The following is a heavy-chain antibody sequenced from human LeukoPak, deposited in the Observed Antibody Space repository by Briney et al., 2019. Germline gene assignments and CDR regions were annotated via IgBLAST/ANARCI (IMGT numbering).Heavy chain of an antibody. Sequence: SETLSLTCTVSGGSISNYYWSWIRQPPGKGLEWTGYIYTSGSTNYNPSLKSRVTISVDTSKNQFSLKLSSVTAADTAVYYCARQTGGYMDVWGKGTTVTVSS. J-gene: IGHJ6*03. CDR1: GGSISNYY. CDR2: IYTSGST. CDR3: ARQTGGYMDV. D-gene: IGHD3-10*01. V-gene: IGHV4-4*09.